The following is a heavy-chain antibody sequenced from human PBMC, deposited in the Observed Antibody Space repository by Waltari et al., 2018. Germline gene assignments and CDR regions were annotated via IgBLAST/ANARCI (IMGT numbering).Heavy chain of an antibody. Sequence: QVQLVQSGAEVKKPGSSVKVSCKASGGPFSSYAISWVRQAPGQGLEWRGGIIPIFGTANYAQKFQGRVTITTDESTSTAYMELSSLRSEDTAVYYCARGLWFGESIIDYYYGMDVWGQGTTVTVSS. CDR2: IIPIFGTA. CDR1: GGPFSSYA. CDR3: ARGLWFGESIIDYYYGMDV. V-gene: IGHV1-69*05. D-gene: IGHD3-10*01. J-gene: IGHJ6*02.